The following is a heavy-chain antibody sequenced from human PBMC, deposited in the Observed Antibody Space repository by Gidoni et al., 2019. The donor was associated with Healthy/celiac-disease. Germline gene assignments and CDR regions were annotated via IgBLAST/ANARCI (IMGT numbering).Heavy chain of an antibody. CDR3: AKGSSGSYHKYYMDV. J-gene: IGHJ6*03. CDR1: GFTFSSYA. D-gene: IGHD1-26*01. V-gene: IGHV3-23*01. CDR2: ISDSGGST. Sequence: EVQLLESGGGLVQPGGSLSLSCAASGFTFSSYAMSWVRQAPGKGLEWVSAISDSGGSTYYADSVKGRFTISRDNSKNTLYLQMNSLRAEDTAVYYCAKGSSGSYHKYYMDVWGKGTTVTVSS.